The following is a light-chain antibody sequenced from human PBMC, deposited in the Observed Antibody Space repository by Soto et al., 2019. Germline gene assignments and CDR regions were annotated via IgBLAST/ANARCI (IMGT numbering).Light chain of an antibody. J-gene: IGLJ1*01. Sequence: QSVLTQPASVSGSPGQSITISCTGTSSDVGGYNYVSWYQQYPGKAPKLMIYHVSNRPSGVSDRFSGSKSGNSASLTISGLQAEDEADYCCSSYTTTSTYVFGTGTKVTVL. CDR2: HVS. V-gene: IGLV2-14*01. CDR1: SSDVGGYNY. CDR3: SSYTTTSTYV.